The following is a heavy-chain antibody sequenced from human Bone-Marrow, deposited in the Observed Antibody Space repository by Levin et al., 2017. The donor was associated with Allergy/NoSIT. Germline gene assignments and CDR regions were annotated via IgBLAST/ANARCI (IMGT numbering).Heavy chain of an antibody. J-gene: IGHJ6*02. CDR3: ARSGTDVVPDATRRFDYYYYGMDV. D-gene: IGHD2-2*01. CDR1: GFTFSDYY. CDR2: ISSSGSTI. V-gene: IGHV3-11*01. Sequence: GESLKISCAASGFTFSDYYMSWIRQAPGKGLEWVSYISSSGSTIYYADSVKGRFTISRDNAKNSLYLQMNSLRAEDTAVYYCARSGTDVVPDATRRFDYYYYGMDVWGQGTTVTVSS.